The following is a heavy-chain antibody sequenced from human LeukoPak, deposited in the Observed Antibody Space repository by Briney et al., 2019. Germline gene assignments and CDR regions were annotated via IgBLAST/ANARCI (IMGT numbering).Heavy chain of an antibody. CDR2: IRHDGSNK. J-gene: IGHJ3*02. V-gene: IGHV3-30*02. CDR1: GFTFSSYG. CDR3: AKDLRGYSYGSDAFDI. Sequence: GGSLRLSCAASGFTFSSYGMHWVRQAPGKGLEWVAFIRHDGSNKYYADSVKGRFTISRDNSKNTLYLQMNSLRAEDTAVYYCAKDLRGYSYGSDAFDIWGQGTMVTVSS. D-gene: IGHD5-18*01.